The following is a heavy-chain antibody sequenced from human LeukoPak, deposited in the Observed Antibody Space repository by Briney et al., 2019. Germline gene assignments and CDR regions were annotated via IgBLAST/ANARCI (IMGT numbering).Heavy chain of an antibody. Sequence: PGRSLRLSCAASGFTFSSYGMHWVRQAPGKGLEWVAVIWYDGSNKYYADSVKGRFTISRDNSKNTLYLQMNSLRAEDTAVYYCAKDGMYQPLLYFDYWGQGTLVTVSS. CDR1: GFTFSSYG. J-gene: IGHJ4*02. CDR2: IWYDGSNK. D-gene: IGHD2-2*01. V-gene: IGHV3-33*06. CDR3: AKDGMYQPLLYFDY.